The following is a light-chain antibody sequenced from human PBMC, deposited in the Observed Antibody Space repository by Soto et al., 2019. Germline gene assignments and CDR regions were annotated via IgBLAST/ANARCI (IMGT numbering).Light chain of an antibody. J-gene: IGKJ5*01. CDR3: QQYGSSEII. V-gene: IGKV3-20*01. CDR1: QSVSSSY. Sequence: EVVVTKSPGTLSLSPGERATLSCRASQSVSSSYLAWYQQKPGQAPRLLIYGASSRATGIPDRFSGSGSGTDFTLIMSRLEPEDFAVYYCQQYGSSEIIFGQGTRLEIK. CDR2: GAS.